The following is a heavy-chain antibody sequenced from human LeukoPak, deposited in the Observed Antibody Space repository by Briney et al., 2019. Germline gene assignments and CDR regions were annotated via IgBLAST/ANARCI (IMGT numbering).Heavy chain of an antibody. D-gene: IGHD6-13*01. Sequence: GGSLRLSCAASGSTFSNYDMSWVRQAPGKGLEWVSSITSSSSYISYADSLRGRFTISRDNANNSLYLQMNSLRAEDTAVYYCARLGVAAVGTSGYFDYWGQGTLVTVSS. V-gene: IGHV3-21*01. CDR2: ITSSSSYI. J-gene: IGHJ4*02. CDR3: ARLGVAAVGTSGYFDY. CDR1: GSTFSNYD.